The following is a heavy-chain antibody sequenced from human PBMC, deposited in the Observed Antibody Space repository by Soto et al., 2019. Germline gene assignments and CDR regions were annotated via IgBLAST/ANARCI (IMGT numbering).Heavy chain of an antibody. V-gene: IGHV1-18*01. CDR2: ISAYNGNT. CDR3: ARVFTPGRVDP. Sequence: QVQLVQSGAEVKKPGASVKVSCKASGYTFTSYGISWVRQAPGQGLEWMGWISAYNGNTNYAQKIQGTVTMTADTATSTASMVLSRLSSDDTAVYYCARVFTPGRVDPWGQGTLVTVSS. CDR1: GYTFTSYG. J-gene: IGHJ5*02. D-gene: IGHD3-3*01.